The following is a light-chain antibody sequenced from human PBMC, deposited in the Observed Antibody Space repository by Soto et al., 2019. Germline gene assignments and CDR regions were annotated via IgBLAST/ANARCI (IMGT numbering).Light chain of an antibody. CDR2: DVT. CDR1: QSVGTW. Sequence: DVQMTQSPSTLSASVGGRVTITCRASQSVGTWVAWYQQKPGKAPKLLIDDVTNLETGVPSRFSGSGSGTHFTFTIGSLQPEDIATYYCQQYYDLPITFGQGARLEIK. CDR3: QQYYDLPIT. V-gene: IGKV1-33*01. J-gene: IGKJ5*01.